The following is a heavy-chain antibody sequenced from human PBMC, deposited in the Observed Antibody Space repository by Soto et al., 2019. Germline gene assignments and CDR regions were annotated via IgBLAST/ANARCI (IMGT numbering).Heavy chain of an antibody. J-gene: IGHJ4*02. D-gene: IGHD3-16*01. CDR1: GFTFSSYS. V-gene: IGHV3-21*01. Sequence: GGSLRLSCAASGFTFSSYSMNWVRQAPGKGLEWVSSISSSSSYIYYADSVKGRFTISRDNAKNSLYLQMNSLRAEDTAVYYCARSPPFTEGIDYWGQGTLVTVSS. CDR3: ARSPPFTEGIDY. CDR2: ISSSSSYI.